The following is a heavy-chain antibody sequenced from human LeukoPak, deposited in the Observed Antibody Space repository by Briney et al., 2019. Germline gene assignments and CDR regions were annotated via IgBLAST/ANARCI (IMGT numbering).Heavy chain of an antibody. CDR2: MNPNSGNT. J-gene: IGHJ6*03. CDR1: GYTFTSYD. CDR3: ARAIVVVPAAIRRRGRYYYYYMDV. V-gene: IGHV1-8*01. Sequence: ASVKVSCKASGYTFTSYDINWVRQATGQGLEWMGWMNPNSGNTGYAQKFQGRVTMTRNTSISTAYMELSSLRSEDTAVYYCARAIVVVPAAIRRRGRYYYYYMDVWGKGTTVTVSS. D-gene: IGHD2-2*01.